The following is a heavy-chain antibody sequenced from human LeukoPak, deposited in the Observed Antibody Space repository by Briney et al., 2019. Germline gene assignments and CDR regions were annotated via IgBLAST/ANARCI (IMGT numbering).Heavy chain of an antibody. CDR2: IYTGGST. Sequence: GGSLRLSCAASGFIVSSSYMNWVRQAPGKGLEWVSVIYTGGSTYYSDSVKGRFTTSRDNSKNTLYLQVNSLRAEDTAVYYCARSQLGRSHLPEQFDPWGQGTLVTVSP. CDR3: ARSQLGRSHLPEQFDP. D-gene: IGHD1-1*01. V-gene: IGHV3-53*01. CDR1: GFIVSSSY. J-gene: IGHJ5*02.